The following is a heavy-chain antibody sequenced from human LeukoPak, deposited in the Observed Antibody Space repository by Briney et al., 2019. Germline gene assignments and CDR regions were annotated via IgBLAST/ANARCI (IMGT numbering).Heavy chain of an antibody. CDR2: ISSSSSTI. D-gene: IGHD5-18*01. CDR3: ARDRVPQYSYRDNFDY. V-gene: IGHV3-48*02. J-gene: IGHJ4*02. Sequence: PGGSLRLSCAASGFTFSSYSMNWVRQAPGKGLEWVSYISSSSSTIYYADSVKGRFTISRDNAKNSLYLQMNSLRDEDTAVYYCARDRVPQYSYRDNFDYWGQGTLVTLSS. CDR1: GFTFSSYS.